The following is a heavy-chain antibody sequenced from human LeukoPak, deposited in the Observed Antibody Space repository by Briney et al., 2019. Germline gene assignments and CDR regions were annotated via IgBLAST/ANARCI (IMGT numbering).Heavy chain of an antibody. V-gene: IGHV4-59*01. CDR2: IYYSGGT. J-gene: IGHJ3*01. Sequence: SETLSLTCTASGGSISRYYWSWIRQPPGKGLEWIGYIYYSGGTNYNPSLKSRVTISVDTSKNQFSLKLTSATAADTAVYYCARERVGASGGAFDFWGQGTMVTVSS. CDR1: GGSISRYY. CDR3: ARERVGASGGAFDF. D-gene: IGHD1-26*01.